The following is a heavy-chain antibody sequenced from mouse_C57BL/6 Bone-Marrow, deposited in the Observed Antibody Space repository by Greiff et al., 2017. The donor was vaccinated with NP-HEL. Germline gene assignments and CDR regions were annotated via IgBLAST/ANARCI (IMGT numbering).Heavy chain of an antibody. Sequence: QVQLQQSGAELVMPGASVKLSCKASGYTFTSYWMHWVKQRPGQGLEWIGEIDPSDSYTNYNQKFKGKSTLTVDKSSSTAYMQLSSLTSEDSAVYYCARSIIGYFDVWGTGTTVTVSS. J-gene: IGHJ1*03. CDR1: GYTFTSYW. CDR3: ARSIIGYFDV. CDR2: IDPSDSYT. D-gene: IGHD1-2*01. V-gene: IGHV1-69*01.